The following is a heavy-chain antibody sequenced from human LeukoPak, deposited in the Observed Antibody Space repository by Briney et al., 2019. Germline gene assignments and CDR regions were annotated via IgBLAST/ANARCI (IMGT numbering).Heavy chain of an antibody. Sequence: GGSLRLSCAASGFTFSSYAMSWVRQAPGKGLEWVSAISGSGGSTYYADSVKGRFTISRDNSKNTLYLQMNSLRAEDTAVYYCAIGYYDSSGYYEEAFDYWGQGTLVTVSS. CDR1: GFTFSSYA. CDR3: AIGYYDSSGYYEEAFDY. J-gene: IGHJ4*02. V-gene: IGHV3-23*01. D-gene: IGHD3-22*01. CDR2: ISGSGGST.